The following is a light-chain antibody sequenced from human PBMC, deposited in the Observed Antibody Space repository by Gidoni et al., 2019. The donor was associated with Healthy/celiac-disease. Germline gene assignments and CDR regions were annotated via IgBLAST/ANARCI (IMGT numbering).Light chain of an antibody. J-gene: IGLJ2*01. V-gene: IGLV2-14*01. CDR1: SSDVGGYNY. CDR2: EVS. Sequence: QSALTQPASVSGSPGQSITISCTGTSSDVGGYNYVSWYQQHPGKAPKLMIYEVSNRPSGVPDRFSGSKSGNTASLTISGLQAEDEAEYYCSSYTSSSTLVVFGGGTKLTAL. CDR3: SSYTSSSTLVV.